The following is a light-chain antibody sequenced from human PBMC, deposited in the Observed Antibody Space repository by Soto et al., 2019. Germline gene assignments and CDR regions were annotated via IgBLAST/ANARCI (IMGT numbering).Light chain of an antibody. CDR1: SSDVVNYNY. Sequence: QSALTQPRSVSGSPGQSVTISCTGTSSDVVNYNYVSWYQQYPGKAPKLMIYEVSKRPSGVPDRFSGSKSGNTASLTISGLQTEDEADYYCCSYAGSFTWLFGGGTKLTVL. J-gene: IGLJ3*02. CDR2: EVS. V-gene: IGLV2-11*01. CDR3: CSYAGSFTWL.